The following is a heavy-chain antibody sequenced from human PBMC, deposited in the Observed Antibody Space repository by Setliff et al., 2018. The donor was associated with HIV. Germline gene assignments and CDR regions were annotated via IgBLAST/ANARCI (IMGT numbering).Heavy chain of an antibody. CDR2: ISIYSSNI. V-gene: IGHV3-48*01. CDR3: VRDPGSSSFDY. Sequence: GGSLRLSCAASGFTFSDFSMNWVRQAPGKGPEWVSYISIYSSNIYYADSVKGRFTISRDNVKNSLYLQMNSLRAEDTAMYYCVRDPGSSSFDYWGQGTPVTVS. D-gene: IGHD6-19*01. CDR1: GFTFSDFS. J-gene: IGHJ4*02.